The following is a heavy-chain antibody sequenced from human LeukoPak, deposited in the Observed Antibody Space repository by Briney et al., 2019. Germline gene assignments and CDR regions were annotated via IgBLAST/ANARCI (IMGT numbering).Heavy chain of an antibody. V-gene: IGHV3-30*18. D-gene: IGHD2-21*02. J-gene: IGHJ4*02. CDR3: AKLPWGDHDLFYY. CDR2: ISYDGSNK. CDR1: GFTFSSYG. Sequence: GGSLRLSCAASGFTFSSYGMHWVRQAPGTGLEWAAVISYDGSNKYYADYVKGRFTMSRDNSKNTLYLQMNSLRAEDTAVYYCAKLPWGDHDLFYYWGQGALVTVSS.